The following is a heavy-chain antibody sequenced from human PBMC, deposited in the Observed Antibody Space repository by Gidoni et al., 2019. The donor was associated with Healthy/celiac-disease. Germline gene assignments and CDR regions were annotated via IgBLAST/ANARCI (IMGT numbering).Heavy chain of an antibody. V-gene: IGHV4-4*02. CDR3: ARSYGDSVTGYYYGMDV. CDR2: IYHSGST. CDR1: GGSISSSNW. Sequence: QVQLQESGPGLVKPSGTLSLTCAVSGGSISSSNWWSWVRQPPGKGLEWIGEIYHSGSTNYNPSLKSRVTISVDKSKNQFSLKLSSVTAADTAVYYCARSYGDSVTGYYYGMDVWGQGTTVTVSS. D-gene: IGHD4-17*01. J-gene: IGHJ6*02.